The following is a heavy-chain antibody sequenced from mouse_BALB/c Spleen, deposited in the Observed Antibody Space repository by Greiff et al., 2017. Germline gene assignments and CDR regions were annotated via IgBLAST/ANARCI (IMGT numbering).Heavy chain of an antibody. J-gene: IGHJ3*01. Sequence: EVKLMESGGGLVKPGGSLKLSCAASGFAFSSYDMSWVRQTPEKRLEWVAYISSGGGSTYYPDTVKGRFTISRDNAKNTLYLQMSSLKSEDTAMYYCARQVRAWFAYWGQGTLVTVSA. V-gene: IGHV5-12-1*01. CDR3: ARQVRAWFAY. CDR1: GFAFSSYD. CDR2: ISSGGGST. D-gene: IGHD2-14*01.